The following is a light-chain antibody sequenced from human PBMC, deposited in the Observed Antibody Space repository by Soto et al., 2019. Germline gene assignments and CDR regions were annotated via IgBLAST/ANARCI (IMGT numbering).Light chain of an antibody. CDR2: DNN. Sequence: QSVLTQPPSVSAAPGQKVTISCSGSSSNIGNNYVSWYQQLPGTAPKLLIYDNNQRPSGSPDRFSGSKSGTSATLGITGLQTGDEADYYCGTWDSGLSGFYVFGTGTKVTVL. CDR3: GTWDSGLSGFYV. V-gene: IGLV1-51*01. CDR1: SSNIGNNY. J-gene: IGLJ1*01.